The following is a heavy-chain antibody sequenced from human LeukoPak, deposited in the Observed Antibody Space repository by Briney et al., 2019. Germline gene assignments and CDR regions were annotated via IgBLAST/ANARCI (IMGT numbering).Heavy chain of an antibody. J-gene: IGHJ2*01. Sequence: PSETLSLTCTVSGGSISSYYWNWLRQPPGKGLEWIGYIYYSRTTDYNPSLKSRVTISVDTSKNQFSLKLSSVTAADTAVYYCARGTGYGDYVWYFDLWGRGTLVTVSS. CDR1: GGSISSYY. V-gene: IGHV4-59*01. CDR2: IYYSRTT. CDR3: ARGTGYGDYVWYFDL. D-gene: IGHD4-17*01.